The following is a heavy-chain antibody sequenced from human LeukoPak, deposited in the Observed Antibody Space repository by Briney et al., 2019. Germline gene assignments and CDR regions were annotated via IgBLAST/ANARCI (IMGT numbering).Heavy chain of an antibody. CDR2: INHSGST. CDR1: GGSISSYY. V-gene: IGHV4-34*01. Sequence: SETLSLTCTVSGGSISSYYWSWIRQPPGKGLEWIGEINHSGSTNYNPSLKSRVTISVDTSKNQFSLKLSSVTAADTAVYYCARHRSDNGSGSYYPIDYWGQGTLVTVSS. D-gene: IGHD3-10*01. CDR3: ARHRSDNGSGSYYPIDY. J-gene: IGHJ4*02.